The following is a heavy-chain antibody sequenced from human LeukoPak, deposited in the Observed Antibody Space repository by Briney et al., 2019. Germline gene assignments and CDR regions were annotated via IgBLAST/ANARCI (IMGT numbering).Heavy chain of an antibody. V-gene: IGHV4-59*01. CDR3: ARLTSGYYLVYFDY. CDR2: IYYSGST. D-gene: IGHD3-22*01. Sequence: SETLSLTCTVPGGSISSYYWSWIRQPPGKGLEWIGYIYYSGSTNYNPSLKSRDTISVDTSKNQFSLKLSSVTAADTAVYYCARLTSGYYLVYFDYWGQGTLVTVSS. CDR1: GGSISSYY. J-gene: IGHJ4*02.